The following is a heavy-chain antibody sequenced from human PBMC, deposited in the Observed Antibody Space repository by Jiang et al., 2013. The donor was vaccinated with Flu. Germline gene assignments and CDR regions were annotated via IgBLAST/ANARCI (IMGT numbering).Heavy chain of an antibody. V-gene: IGHV4-34*01. CDR1: GGSFSGYY. CDR3: ARGLKGWLQEYYYYGMDV. D-gene: IGHD5-24*01. J-gene: IGHJ6*04. CDR2: INHSGST. Sequence: LLKPSETLSLTCAVYGGSFSGYYWSWIRQPPGKGLEWIGEINHSGSTNYNPSLKSRVTISVDTSKNQFSLKLSSVTAADTAVYYCARGLKGWLQEYYYYGMDVWGKGTTVTVSS.